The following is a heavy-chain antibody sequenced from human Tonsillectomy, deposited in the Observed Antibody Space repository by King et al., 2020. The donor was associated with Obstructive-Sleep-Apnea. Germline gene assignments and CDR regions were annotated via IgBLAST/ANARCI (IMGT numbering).Heavy chain of an antibody. V-gene: IGHV4-4*07. CDR3: ARADYYYYGMDV. CDR1: GGSISRYY. J-gene: IGHJ6*02. Sequence: VQLQESGPGLVKPSETLSLTCTVSGGSISRYYWSWIRQLAGKGLEWIGHIYTSGSTNYNPSLKSRVAMSVATSKNQISLNLSSVTAADTAVYYCARADYYYYGMDVWGQGTTVTVSS. CDR2: IYTSGST.